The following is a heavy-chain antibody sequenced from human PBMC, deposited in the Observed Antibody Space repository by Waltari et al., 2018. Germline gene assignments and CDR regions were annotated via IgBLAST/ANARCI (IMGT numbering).Heavy chain of an antibody. V-gene: IGHV4-39*01. CDR1: GGSISSSSYY. CDR3: ARRRRGYNPTAFDY. CDR2: IYYSGST. D-gene: IGHD5-12*01. Sequence: QLQLQESGPGLVKPSETLSLTCTVSGGSISSSSYYWGWIRQPPGKGLEWIGSIYYSGSTYYNPSLKSRVSISVDTSKNQFSLKLSYVTAADTAVYYCARRRRGYNPTAFDYWGQGTLVTVSS. J-gene: IGHJ4*02.